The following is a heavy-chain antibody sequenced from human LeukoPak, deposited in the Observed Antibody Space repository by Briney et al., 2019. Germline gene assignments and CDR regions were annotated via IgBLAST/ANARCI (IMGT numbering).Heavy chain of an antibody. CDR3: ASSTQISKYADY. J-gene: IGHJ4*02. V-gene: IGHV3-74*01. Sequence: GGSLRLSCAASGFTFSSYWMTWVRQAPGKGLVWVSRINSDGSITTYADSVRGRFTISRDNAKSTLYLQMNSLRAEDTAVYYCASSTQISKYADYWGQGALVTVSS. CDR2: INSDGSIT. CDR1: GFTFSSYW. D-gene: IGHD2-2*01.